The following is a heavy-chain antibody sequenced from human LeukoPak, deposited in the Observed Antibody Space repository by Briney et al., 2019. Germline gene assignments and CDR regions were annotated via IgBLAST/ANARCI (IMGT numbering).Heavy chain of an antibody. V-gene: IGHV4-31*03. CDR3: ARRPSRYCSGGSCYSTYYFDY. CDR1: GGSISSGGYY. Sequence: SETLSLTCTVSGGSISSGGYYWSWIRQHPGKGLEWIGYIYYSGSTYYNPSLKSRVTISVDTSKNQFSLKLSSVTAADTAVYYCARRPSRYCSGGSCYSTYYFDYWGQGTLVTVSS. D-gene: IGHD2-15*01. J-gene: IGHJ4*02. CDR2: IYYSGST.